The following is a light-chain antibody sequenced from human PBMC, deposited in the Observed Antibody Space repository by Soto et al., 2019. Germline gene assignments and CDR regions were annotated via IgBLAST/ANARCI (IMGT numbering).Light chain of an antibody. V-gene: IGLV1-40*01. CDR3: QSYDSSLSVFVV. CDR2: GNS. Sequence: QSVLTQPPSVSGAPGQRVTISCTGSSSNIGAGYDVHWYQQLPGTAPKLLIYGNSNRPSGVPDRFSGSKSGTSASLAITGLQAEDEADYYCQSYDSSLSVFVVFGGGIKLTVL. J-gene: IGLJ2*01. CDR1: SSNIGAGYD.